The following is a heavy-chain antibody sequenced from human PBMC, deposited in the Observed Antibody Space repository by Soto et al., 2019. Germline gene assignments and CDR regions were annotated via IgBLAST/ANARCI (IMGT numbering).Heavy chain of an antibody. CDR3: ARGRYCLTGRCFPNWFDS. CDR1: GDSISNLDYF. J-gene: IGHJ5*01. Sequence: SETLSLTCSVSGDSISNLDYFWAWIRQPPGQALEYIGYIYKSATTYYNPSFGSRVAISVDTSKSQFSLNVTSVTAADTAVYFCARGRYCLTGRCFPNWFDSWGQGALVTVSS. D-gene: IGHD7-27*01. CDR2: IYKSATT. V-gene: IGHV4-30-4*01.